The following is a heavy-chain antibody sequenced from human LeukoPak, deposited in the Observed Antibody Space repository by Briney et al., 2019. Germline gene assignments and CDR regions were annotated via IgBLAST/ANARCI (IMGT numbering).Heavy chain of an antibody. D-gene: IGHD3-22*01. CDR1: GFTFSSYA. CDR2: ISGSGGST. J-gene: IGHJ4*02. V-gene: IGHV3-23*01. Sequence: GGSLRLSRAASGFTFSSYAMSWVRQAPGKGLEWVSAISGSGGSTYYADSVKGRFTISRDNSKNTLYLQMNSLRAEDTAVYYCARDPTPYYDSSGYYAYWGQGTPVTVSS. CDR3: ARDPTPYYDSSGYYAY.